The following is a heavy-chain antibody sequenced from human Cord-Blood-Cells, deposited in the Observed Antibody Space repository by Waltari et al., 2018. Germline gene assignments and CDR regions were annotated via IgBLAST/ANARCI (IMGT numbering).Heavy chain of an antibody. J-gene: IGHJ6*03. CDR1: GGTFSSYA. CDR3: AREKNLKGIAARNYYYYMDV. CDR2: IIPIFGTA. Sequence: QVQLVQSGAEVKKPGSSVKVSCKASGGTFSSYAISWVRQATGHGLEWMGGIIPIFGTANYAQKFQGRVTITADESTSTAYMELSSLRSEDTAVYYCAREKNLKGIAARNYYYYMDVWGKGTTVTVSS. V-gene: IGHV1-69*01. D-gene: IGHD6-6*01.